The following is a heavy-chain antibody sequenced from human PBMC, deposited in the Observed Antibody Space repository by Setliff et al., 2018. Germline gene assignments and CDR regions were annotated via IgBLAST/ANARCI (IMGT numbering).Heavy chain of an antibody. CDR3: ARADSDSYYPYYFDF. D-gene: IGHD3-22*01. CDR1: GFTFRKHA. CDR2: VSGSGMTR. J-gene: IGHJ4*02. Sequence: PQGSLRLSCTASGFTFRKHALAWVRQAPGKGLQWVSSVSGSGMTRDYTDSVKGRFTVSRDSSQNKIHIQMDSLRAEDTGKYFCARADSDSYYPYYFDFWGQGVLVTVSS. V-gene: IGHV3-23*01.